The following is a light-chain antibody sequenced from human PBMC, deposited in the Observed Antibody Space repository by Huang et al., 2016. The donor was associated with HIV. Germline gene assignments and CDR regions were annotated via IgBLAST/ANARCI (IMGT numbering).Light chain of an antibody. J-gene: IGKJ4*01. CDR1: QGITNY. Sequence: IQLTQSPSSLSVSVGDRVTITCRASQGITNYLAWYQQKPVKAPKLLIFATSTLQSGVPSRFSGSRSGADFTLSIASLQPEDSATYYCQQLSAYPLTFGGGTKVEI. CDR3: QQLSAYPLT. V-gene: IGKV1-9*01. CDR2: ATS.